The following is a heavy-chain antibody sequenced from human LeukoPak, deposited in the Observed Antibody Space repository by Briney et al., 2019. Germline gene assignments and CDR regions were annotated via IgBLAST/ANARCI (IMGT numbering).Heavy chain of an antibody. Sequence: WEPLSLTSTFSVGSISSYIWSWIREPPGKGLGWVGKRYYGGRTNHTPSLKSRFTISVDKSKNQFSLKLSSVTAADTAVYYCGTELTFFGGPRGDMDVWGKGTTVTVSS. D-gene: IGHD3-3*01. CDR3: GTELTFFGGPRGDMDV. CDR1: VGSISSYI. CDR2: RYYGGRT. V-gene: IGHV4-59*01. J-gene: IGHJ6*03.